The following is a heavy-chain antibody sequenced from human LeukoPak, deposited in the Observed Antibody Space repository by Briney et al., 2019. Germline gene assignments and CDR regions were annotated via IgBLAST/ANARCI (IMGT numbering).Heavy chain of an antibody. Sequence: GGSLRLSCAASGFTFSSYSMNWVRQAPGKGLEWVSSISSSSSYVYYADSVKGRFTISRDNAKNSLYLQMNSLRAEDTAVYYCARGGMANPSQGYYYYYMDVWGKGTTVTVSS. V-gene: IGHV3-21*01. D-gene: IGHD5-24*01. CDR2: ISSSSSYV. J-gene: IGHJ6*03. CDR3: ARGGMANPSQGYYYYYMDV. CDR1: GFTFSSYS.